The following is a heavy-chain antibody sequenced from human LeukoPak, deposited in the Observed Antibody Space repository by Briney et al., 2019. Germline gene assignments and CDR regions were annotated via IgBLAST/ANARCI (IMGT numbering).Heavy chain of an antibody. V-gene: IGHV3-21*01. D-gene: IGHD3-9*01. CDR2: ISSRSSYI. CDR1: GFTSSSYS. Sequence: GGSLRLSCAASGFTSSSYSMNWVRQAPGKGLEWVSSISSRSSYIYYADSLKGRFTISRDNAKNSLYLQMNSLRAEDTAVYYCARELLAGDYDIGASDYWGQGTLVTVSS. J-gene: IGHJ4*02. CDR3: ARELLAGDYDIGASDY.